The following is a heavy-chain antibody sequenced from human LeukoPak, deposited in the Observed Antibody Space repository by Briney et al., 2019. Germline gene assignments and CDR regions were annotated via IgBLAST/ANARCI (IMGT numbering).Heavy chain of an antibody. CDR2: IYYSGST. D-gene: IGHD3-22*01. J-gene: IGHJ4*02. V-gene: IGHV4-59*01. CDR3: ARDGYSDSSGYDYPPSV. Sequence: KTSETLSLTCTVPGGSISSYYWSWIRQPPGKGLEWIGYIYYSGSTNYNPSLKSRVTISVDASKKQFSLKLSSVTAADTAVYYCARDGYSDSSGYDYPPSVWGQGTLVTVSS. CDR1: GGSISSYY.